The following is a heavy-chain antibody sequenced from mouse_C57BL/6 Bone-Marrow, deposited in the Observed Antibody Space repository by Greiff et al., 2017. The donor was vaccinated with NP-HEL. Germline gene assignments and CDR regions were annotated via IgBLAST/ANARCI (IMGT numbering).Heavy chain of an antibody. J-gene: IGHJ3*01. CDR2: ISYDGSN. Sequence: DVQLQESGPGLVKPSQSLSLTCSVTGYSITSGYYWNWIRQFPGNKLEWMGYISYDGSNNYNPSLKNRISITRDTSKNQFFLKLNSVTTEDTATYYCARDPVYYGSSWFAYWGQGTLVTVSA. D-gene: IGHD1-1*01. CDR3: ARDPVYYGSSWFAY. V-gene: IGHV3-6*01. CDR1: GYSITSGYY.